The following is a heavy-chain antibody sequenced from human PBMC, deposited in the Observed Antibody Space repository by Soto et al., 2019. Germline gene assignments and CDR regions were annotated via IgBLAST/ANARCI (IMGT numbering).Heavy chain of an antibody. V-gene: IGHV3-23*01. CDR2: ISGSGVST. J-gene: IGHJ5*02. CDR1: GFTFSSYS. D-gene: IGHD6-13*01. CDR3: ARDLRIAAAYNWFDP. Sequence: GGSLRLSCAASGFTFSSYSISWVRQAPWKGLEWVSAISGSGVSTYYADSVKGRFTISRDNSKNTLYLQMNSLRAEDTAVYYCARDLRIAAAYNWFDPLGQRTLVTVSS.